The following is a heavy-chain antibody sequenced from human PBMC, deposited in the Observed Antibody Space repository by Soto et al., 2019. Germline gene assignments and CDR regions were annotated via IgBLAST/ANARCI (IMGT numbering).Heavy chain of an antibody. CDR1: GFTFSSYG. CDR2: ISYDGSNK. Sequence: GGSLRLSCAASGFTFSSYGMHWVRQAPGKGLEWVAVISYDGSNKYYADSVKGRFTISRDNSKNTLYLQMNSLRAEDTAVYYCAKDVVVGATTGLGDYYYYYGMDVWGQGTTVTVS. J-gene: IGHJ6*02. CDR3: AKDVVVGATTGLGDYYYYYGMDV. V-gene: IGHV3-30*18. D-gene: IGHD1-26*01.